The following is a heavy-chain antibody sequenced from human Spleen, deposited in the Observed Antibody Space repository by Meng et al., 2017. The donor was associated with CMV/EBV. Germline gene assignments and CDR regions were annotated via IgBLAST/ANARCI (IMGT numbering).Heavy chain of an antibody. CDR3: ARDLRGTYHVNDAFDI. D-gene: IGHD1-26*01. CDR2: IYHSGNT. J-gene: IGHJ3*02. Sequence: SETLSLTCTVSGGSISSSSYNWGWIRQPPGTGLEWIGTIYHSGNTHYNPSLKSRVPISIDTSKDQVSLKLSSVTAEDTAVYYCARDLRGTYHVNDAFDIWGQGTTVTVSS. V-gene: IGHV4-39*07. CDR1: GGSISSSSYN.